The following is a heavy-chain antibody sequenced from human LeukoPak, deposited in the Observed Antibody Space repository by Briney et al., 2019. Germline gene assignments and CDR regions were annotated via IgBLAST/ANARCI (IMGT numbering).Heavy chain of an antibody. CDR2: ISWNSGSI. CDR3: AKDTRPGIAVAATATNYYYYGMDV. V-gene: IGHV3-9*01. D-gene: IGHD6-19*01. J-gene: IGHJ6*02. Sequence: GGSLRLSCAASGFTFDDYAMHWVRQAPGKGLEWVSGISWNSGSIDYADSVKGRFTISRDNAKNSLYLQMNSLRAEATALYYCAKDTRPGIAVAATATNYYYYGMDVRGQGTTVTVSS. CDR1: GFTFDDYA.